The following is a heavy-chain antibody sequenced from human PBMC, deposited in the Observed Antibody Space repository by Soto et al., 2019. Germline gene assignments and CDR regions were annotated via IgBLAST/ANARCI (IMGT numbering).Heavy chain of an antibody. V-gene: IGHV3-30*18. D-gene: IGHD3-10*01. CDR1: GFTFSSYG. CDR3: AKDLGIMVRGVIGQYYYYYGMDV. CDR2: ISYDGSNK. Sequence: QVQLVESGGGVVQPGRSLRLSCAASGFTFSSYGMHWVRQAPGKGLEWVAVISYDGSNKYYADSVKGRFTISRDNSKNTXXLXMXTLRAEDTAVYYCAKDLGIMVRGVIGQYYYYYGMDVWGQGTTVTVSS. J-gene: IGHJ6*02.